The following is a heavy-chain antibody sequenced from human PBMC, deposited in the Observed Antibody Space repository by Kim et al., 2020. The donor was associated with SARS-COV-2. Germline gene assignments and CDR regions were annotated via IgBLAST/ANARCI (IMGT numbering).Heavy chain of an antibody. Sequence: SETLSLTCTVSGGSISSGGYYWSWIRQHPGKGLEWIGYIYYSGSTYYNPSLKSRVTISVDTSKNQFSLKLSSVTAADTAVYYCARVVTAGLNYYYYGMDVWGQGTTVTVSS. J-gene: IGHJ6*02. CDR3: ARVVTAGLNYYYYGMDV. CDR2: IYYSGST. D-gene: IGHD2-21*02. V-gene: IGHV4-31*03. CDR1: GGSISSGGYY.